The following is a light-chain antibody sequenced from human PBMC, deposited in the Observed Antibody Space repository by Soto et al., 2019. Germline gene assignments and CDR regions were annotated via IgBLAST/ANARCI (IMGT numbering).Light chain of an antibody. CDR1: QSVSSTS. CDR3: KQYGTSSLT. CDR2: HVS. J-gene: IGKJ4*01. Sequence: DIVLTQSPGTLYLSPGERAILSCRVSQSVSSTSLAWYQQRPGQAPRLLIYHVSSRANGIPDRFSGSGSGXXXTLNISTLEPEDFAVYFCKQYGTSSLTFGGGTRVEI. V-gene: IGKV3-20*01.